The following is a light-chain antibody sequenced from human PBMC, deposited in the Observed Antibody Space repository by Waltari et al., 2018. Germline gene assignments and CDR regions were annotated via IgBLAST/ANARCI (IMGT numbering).Light chain of an antibody. Sequence: CRPSQGISSSLALYQQKPGKYPKHLIYAGSTLRNRVPSKVTGGAFGTDFTLTISGLQPEDFATYYCQQLKSFPFTFGPGTTVD. CDR1: QGISSS. CDR3: QQLKSFPFT. CDR2: AGS. V-gene: IGKV1-9*01. J-gene: IGKJ3*01.